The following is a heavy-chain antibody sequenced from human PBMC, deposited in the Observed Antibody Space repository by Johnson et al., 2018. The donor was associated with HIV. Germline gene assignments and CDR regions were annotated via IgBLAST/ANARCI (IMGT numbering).Heavy chain of an antibody. CDR2: IVYDGSKK. D-gene: IGHD6-6*01. Sequence: QVQLVESGGGVVQPGGSLSLSCAASGFTFSSNAMHWVRQAPGQGLEWVAFIVYDGSKKYYADSVKGRFTISRDNSKNTLYLQMNSLRAEDTAVYYGAKVLGYSSSSRDAFDIWGQGTMVTVAS. J-gene: IGHJ3*02. V-gene: IGHV3-30*02. CDR1: GFTFSSNA. CDR3: AKVLGYSSSSRDAFDI.